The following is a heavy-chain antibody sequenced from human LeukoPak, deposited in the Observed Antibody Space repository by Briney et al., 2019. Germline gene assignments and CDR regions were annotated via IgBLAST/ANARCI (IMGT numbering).Heavy chain of an antibody. CDR2: MNPNSGNT. D-gene: IGHD3-10*01. V-gene: IGHV1-8*01. J-gene: IGHJ4*02. CDR3: ARGFSMVRGVDY. Sequence: ASVKVSCKASGYTFTSYDINWARQATGQGLEWMGWMNPNSGNTGYAQKFQGRVTMTRNTSISTAYMELSSLRSEDTAVYYCARGFSMVRGVDYWGQGTLVTVSS. CDR1: GYTFTSYD.